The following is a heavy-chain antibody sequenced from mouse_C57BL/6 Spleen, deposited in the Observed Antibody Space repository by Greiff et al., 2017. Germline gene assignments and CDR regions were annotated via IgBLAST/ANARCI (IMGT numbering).Heavy chain of an antibody. CDR1: GFTFSDYG. CDR3: ARHIKGYAMDY. V-gene: IGHV5-17*01. Sequence: DVQLVESGGGLVKPGGSLKLSCAASGFTFSDYGMHWVRQAPEKGLEWVAYISSGSSTIYYADTVKGRFTISRDNAKNTLFLQMTSLRSEDTAMYYCARHIKGYAMDYWGQGTSVTVSS. J-gene: IGHJ4*01. CDR2: ISSGSSTI. D-gene: IGHD1-3*01.